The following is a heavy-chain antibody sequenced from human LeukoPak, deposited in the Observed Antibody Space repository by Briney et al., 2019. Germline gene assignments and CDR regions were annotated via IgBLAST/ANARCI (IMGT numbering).Heavy chain of an antibody. V-gene: IGHV4-34*01. D-gene: IGHD6-13*01. CDR1: GGSFSGYY. J-gene: IGHJ6*03. CDR3: ASLPIAAAGPYYMDV. CDR2: INHSGST. Sequence: SETLSLTCAVYGGSFSGYYWSWIRQPPGKGLEWIGEINHSGSTNYNPSLKSRVTISVDTSKNQFSLKLSSVTAADTAAYYCASLPIAAAGPYYMDVWGKGTTVTVSS.